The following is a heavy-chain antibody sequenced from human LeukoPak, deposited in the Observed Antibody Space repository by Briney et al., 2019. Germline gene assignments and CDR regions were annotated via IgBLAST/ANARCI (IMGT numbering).Heavy chain of an antibody. CDR3: ARALLTYYDFWSGYPDAFDI. J-gene: IGHJ3*02. Sequence: SETLSLTCAVYGGSFSGYYWSWIRQPPGKGLEWIGEINHSGSTNYNPSLKSRVTISVDTSKNQFSLKLSSVTAADTAVYYCARALLTYYDFWSGYPDAFDIWGQGTMVTVSA. D-gene: IGHD3-3*01. V-gene: IGHV4-34*01. CDR1: GGSFSGYY. CDR2: INHSGST.